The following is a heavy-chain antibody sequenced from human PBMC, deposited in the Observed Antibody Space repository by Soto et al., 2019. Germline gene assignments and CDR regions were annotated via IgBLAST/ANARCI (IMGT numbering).Heavy chain of an antibody. Sequence: ASVKVSCKASGYTFTSYGISWVRQAPGQGLEWMGWISAYNGNTNYAQKLQGRVTMTTDTSTSTAYMELRSLRSDDTAVYYCARDSVESGWYFPLGYGGNSVLDYWGQGTLVTVSS. D-gene: IGHD6-19*01. J-gene: IGHJ4*02. CDR1: GYTFTSYG. CDR3: ARDSVESGWYFPLGYGGNSVLDY. CDR2: ISAYNGNT. V-gene: IGHV1-18*01.